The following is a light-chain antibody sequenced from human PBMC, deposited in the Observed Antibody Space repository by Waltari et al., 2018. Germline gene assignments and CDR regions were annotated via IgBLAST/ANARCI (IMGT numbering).Light chain of an antibody. V-gene: IGKV1-39*01. CDR2: AVF. CDR3: QQSYTNPVT. Sequence: DIQMTQSPSSLSASVGDRVTITCRASQSINTYLNWYQQKPGRAPKLLMYAVFILQSGVPSRFSGSGSGTDFTLTINSLQPEDFATYYCQQSYTNPVTFGQGTRLEIK. J-gene: IGKJ5*01. CDR1: QSINTY.